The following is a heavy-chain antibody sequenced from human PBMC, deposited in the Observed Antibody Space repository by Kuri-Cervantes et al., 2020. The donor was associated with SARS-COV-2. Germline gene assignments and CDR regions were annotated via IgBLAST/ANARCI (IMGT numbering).Heavy chain of an antibody. D-gene: IGHD2-2*01. J-gene: IGHJ5*02. CDR3: ARDMGAIVLVRRDWFDP. Sequence: GESLKISCATSGFSFSSYAMHWVRQAPGKGPEWVAVVSYDGSDNDYADSVKGRFSISRDNSKNTLYLQMSSLRIEDTAIYYCARDMGAIVLVRRDWFDPWAREPWSPSPQ. V-gene: IGHV3-30*04. CDR1: GFSFSSYA. CDR2: VSYDGSDN.